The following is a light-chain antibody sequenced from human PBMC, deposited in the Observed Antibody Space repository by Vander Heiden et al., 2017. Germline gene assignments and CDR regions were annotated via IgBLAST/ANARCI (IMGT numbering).Light chain of an antibody. CDR2: DDN. V-gene: IGLV3-21*02. CDR3: QLWDNNSDRV. CDR1: NIGSKS. Sequence: SYVLTQPPPVSVAPGQTARITCGGDNIGSKSVHWYQQKPGQAPVLVVYDDNDRPSGIPERFSGSNSGNTATLTISRVEAGDEADFYCQLWDNNSDRVFGGGTKLTVL. J-gene: IGLJ3*02.